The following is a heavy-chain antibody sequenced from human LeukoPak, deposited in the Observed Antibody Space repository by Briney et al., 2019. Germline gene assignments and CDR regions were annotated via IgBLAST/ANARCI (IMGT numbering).Heavy chain of an antibody. CDR1: SGSISSSSYY. J-gene: IGHJ6*03. V-gene: IGHV4-39*07. CDR3: ARGYCSGGSCYSYYYYNYMDV. CDR2: IHYSGST. D-gene: IGHD2-15*01. Sequence: SETLSFTCTVSSGSISSSSYYWGWIRQAPGKGLEWFGSIHYSGSTNYNPSLKSRVTISVDTSKNQFSLKLSSVTAADTAVYYCARGYCSGGSCYSYYYYNYMDVWGKGTTVTISS.